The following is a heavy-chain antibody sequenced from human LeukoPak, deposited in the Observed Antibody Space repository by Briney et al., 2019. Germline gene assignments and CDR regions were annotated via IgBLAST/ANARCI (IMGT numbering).Heavy chain of an antibody. Sequence: PGGSLRLSCAASGFTFSSYEMNWVRQAPGKGLEWVSYISSSGSTIYYADSVKGRFTISRGNAKNSLYLQMNSLRAEDTAVYYCAKLDSSSWYTLPAYWGQGTLVTVSS. CDR3: AKLDSSSWYTLPAY. CDR2: ISSSGSTI. CDR1: GFTFSSYE. V-gene: IGHV3-48*03. D-gene: IGHD6-13*01. J-gene: IGHJ4*02.